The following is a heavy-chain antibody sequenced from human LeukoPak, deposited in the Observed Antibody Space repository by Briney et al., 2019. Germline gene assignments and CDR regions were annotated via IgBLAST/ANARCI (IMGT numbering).Heavy chain of an antibody. Sequence: SETLSLTCAVSGYSISSGYYWGWIRQPPGKGLEWIGSIYHSGSTYYNPSLKSRVTISVDTSKNQFSLKLSSVTAADTAVYYCVSSPRVSGPPSHWGQGTLVTVSS. J-gene: IGHJ4*02. CDR1: GYSISSGYY. CDR3: VSSPRVSGPPSH. V-gene: IGHV4-38-2*01. D-gene: IGHD5/OR15-5a*01. CDR2: IYHSGST.